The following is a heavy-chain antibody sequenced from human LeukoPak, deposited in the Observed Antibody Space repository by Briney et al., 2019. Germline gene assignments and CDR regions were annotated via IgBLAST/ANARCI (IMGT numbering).Heavy chain of an antibody. CDR1: GGSIRNSY. D-gene: IGHD1-26*01. J-gene: IGHJ3*02. V-gene: IGHV4-59*01. CDR2: TSDSGHT. Sequence: SETLSLTCTVSGGSIRNSYWNWIRQPPGKELEWIGYTSDSGHTDYKPSLKSRVTISVDTSKNQFSLKLSSVTAADTAVYYCARPGYSGSYYAFDIWGQGTMVTVSS. CDR3: ARPGYSGSYYAFDI.